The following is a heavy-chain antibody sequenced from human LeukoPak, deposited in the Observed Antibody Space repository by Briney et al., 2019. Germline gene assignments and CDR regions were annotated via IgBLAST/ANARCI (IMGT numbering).Heavy chain of an antibody. Sequence: GASVKVSCKASGYTFTSYGISWVRQAPGQGLEWMGWISAYNGNTNYAQKLQGRVTMTTDTSTSTAYMELRSLRSDDTAVYYCARGTEPTGYSYGLTNYYYYYYMDVWGKGTTVTVSS. V-gene: IGHV1-18*01. CDR2: ISAYNGNT. CDR1: GYTFTSYG. CDR3: ARGTEPTGYSYGLTNYYYYYYMDV. J-gene: IGHJ6*03. D-gene: IGHD5-18*01.